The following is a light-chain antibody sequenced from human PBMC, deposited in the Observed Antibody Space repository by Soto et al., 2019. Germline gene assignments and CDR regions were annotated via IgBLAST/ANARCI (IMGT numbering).Light chain of an antibody. V-gene: IGKV1-5*03. Sequence: DIQLTQSPSTLSASVGDSVTLTCRASQSTSSYLAWYQQKPGKAPKLLIYQASTLKSGVPSRFSGSGSGTEFTLTISSLQPDDFATYYCQHYNSYSEAFGQGTKVDIK. J-gene: IGKJ1*01. CDR3: QHYNSYSEA. CDR1: QSTSSY. CDR2: QAS.